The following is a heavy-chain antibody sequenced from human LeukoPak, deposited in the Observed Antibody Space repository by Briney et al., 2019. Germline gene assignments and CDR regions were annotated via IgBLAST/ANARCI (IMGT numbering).Heavy chain of an antibody. CDR1: RYTFTGYY. CDR3: ARAMAARLHYFDY. CDR2: INPNSGGT. V-gene: IGHV1-2*02. Sequence: ASVKVSFKASRYTFTGYYMHWVRQAPGQGLEWMGWINPNSGGTNYAQKFQGRVTMTRDTSISTAYMELSRLRSDDTAVYCCARAMAARLHYFDYWGQGTLVTVSS. J-gene: IGHJ4*02. D-gene: IGHD6-6*01.